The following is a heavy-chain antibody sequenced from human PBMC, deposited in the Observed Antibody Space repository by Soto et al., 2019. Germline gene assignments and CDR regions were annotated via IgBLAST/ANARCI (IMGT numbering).Heavy chain of an antibody. CDR3: ARGNYYYDSSGYYAS. Sequence: PGGSLRLSCAASGFTVSSNSMNWVRQAPGKGLEWVSSISSSSSYIYYADSVKGRFTISRDNAKNSLYLQMNSLRAEDTAVYYCARGNYYYDSSGYYASWGQGTLVTVSS. CDR2: ISSSSSYI. CDR1: GFTVSSNS. V-gene: IGHV3-21*01. D-gene: IGHD3-22*01. J-gene: IGHJ5*02.